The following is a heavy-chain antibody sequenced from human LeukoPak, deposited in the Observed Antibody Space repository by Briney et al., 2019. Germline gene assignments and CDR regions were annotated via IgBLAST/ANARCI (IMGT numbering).Heavy chain of an antibody. D-gene: IGHD3-10*01. CDR3: ARLQSGGYWFGVLYFDC. J-gene: IGHJ4*02. CDR2: INHSGST. V-gene: IGHV4-34*01. CDR1: GGSFSGYY. Sequence: SETLSLTCAVYGGSFSGYYWSWVRQPPGKGLEWIGEINHSGSTNYNPSLKSRVTISVDTSKNQFSLKLSSVTAADTAVYYCARLQSGGYWFGVLYFDCWGQGTLVTVSS.